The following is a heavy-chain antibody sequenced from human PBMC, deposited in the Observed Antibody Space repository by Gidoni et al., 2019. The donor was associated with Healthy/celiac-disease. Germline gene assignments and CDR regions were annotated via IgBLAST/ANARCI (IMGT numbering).Heavy chain of an antibody. CDR2: ITLSGGST. D-gene: IGHD2-21*02. CDR3: ARDIVVVTGSSSDAFDI. V-gene: IGHV1-46*01. J-gene: IGHJ3*02. Sequence: QVQLVQSGAEVKKPGASVKVSCKASGYTFTRYYMHWVRQATGQGVEWMGIITLSGGSTSYAQKFQGIVTMTRDTSKSTVDWELSSLIAEATAVYSCARDIVVVTGSSSDAFDIWGQGTMVTVSS. CDR1: GYTFTRYY.